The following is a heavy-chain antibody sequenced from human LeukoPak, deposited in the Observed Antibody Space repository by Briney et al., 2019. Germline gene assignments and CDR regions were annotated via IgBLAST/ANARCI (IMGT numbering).Heavy chain of an antibody. D-gene: IGHD3-10*01. Sequence: ASVKVSCKASGYTFTSFYMHWVRQAPGQGLEWMGIINPSGGSTSYAQKFQGRVTMTRDTSTSTVYMELSSLRSEDTAVYYCARDRDRSTMVRGISHWFDPWGQGTLVTVSS. J-gene: IGHJ5*02. V-gene: IGHV1-46*01. CDR2: INPSGGST. CDR1: GYTFTSFY. CDR3: ARDRDRSTMVRGISHWFDP.